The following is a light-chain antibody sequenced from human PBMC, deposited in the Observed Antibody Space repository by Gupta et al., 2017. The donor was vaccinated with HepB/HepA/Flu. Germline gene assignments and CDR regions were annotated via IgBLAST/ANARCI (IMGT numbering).Light chain of an antibody. CDR2: KAS. CDR1: QSISSW. V-gene: IGKV1-5*03. J-gene: IGKJ1*01. Sequence: DIQMIQSPSTLSASVGDRVTITCRASQSISSWLAWYQQKAGKAPKLLIYKASSLESGAPSRFSGSGSGTEFTLTISSLQPDDFATYYCQQYNSQGTFGQGTKVEIK. CDR3: QQYNSQGT.